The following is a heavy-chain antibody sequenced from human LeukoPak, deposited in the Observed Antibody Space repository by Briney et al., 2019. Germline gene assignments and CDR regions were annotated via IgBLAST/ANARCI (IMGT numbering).Heavy chain of an antibody. CDR1: GFTFSSCG. D-gene: IGHD6-19*01. J-gene: IGHJ3*02. V-gene: IGHV3-30*18. Sequence: GRSLRLPCAASGFTFSSCGMHWVRQAPGKGLEWVAVISYDGSNKYYVDSVKGRFTISRDNSKNTLFLEMNSLRAEDTAVYYCAKALTSGWYLDAFNIWGQGTMVTVSS. CDR2: ISYDGSNK. CDR3: AKALTSGWYLDAFNI.